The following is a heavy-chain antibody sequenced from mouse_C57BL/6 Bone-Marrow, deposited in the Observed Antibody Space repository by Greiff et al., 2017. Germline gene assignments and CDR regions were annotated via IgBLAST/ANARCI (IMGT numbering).Heavy chain of an antibody. V-gene: IGHV14-4*01. J-gene: IGHJ1*03. Sequence: VQLQQSGAELAKPGASVKLSCKASGYTFTSYWMHWVKQRPEQGLEWIGWIDPENGDTEYASKFQGKATITADTSSNTAYLQLSSLTSEDTAVYYCTNYYGSNWYFDVWGTGTTVTVSS. CDR3: TNYYGSNWYFDV. CDR2: IDPENGDT. CDR1: GYTFTSYW. D-gene: IGHD1-1*01.